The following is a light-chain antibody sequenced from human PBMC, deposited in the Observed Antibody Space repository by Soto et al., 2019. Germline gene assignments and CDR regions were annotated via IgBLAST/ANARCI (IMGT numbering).Light chain of an antibody. CDR1: QSVSSSS. V-gene: IGKV3-20*01. Sequence: EIVLTQSPGTLSLSPGERATLSCRASQSVSSSSLAWYQQKPGQAPRLLIYGASSRATGIPDRFSGSGAGTDFTLTISRLEPEYFAASYCHQYGSSPYTFGQGTKLEIK. CDR2: GAS. J-gene: IGKJ2*01. CDR3: HQYGSSPYT.